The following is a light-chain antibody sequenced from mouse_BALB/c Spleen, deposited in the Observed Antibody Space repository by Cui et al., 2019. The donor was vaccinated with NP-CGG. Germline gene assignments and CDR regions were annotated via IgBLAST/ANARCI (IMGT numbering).Light chain of an antibody. V-gene: IGLV1*01. CDR1: TGAVTTRNY. Sequence: QAVVTQESALTTSPGETVTLTCRSSTGAVTTRNYANWVQEKPDHLFTGLIGGTNNRVPGVPARFSGSLIGDKAALTITGAQTEDEALYFCALWYSNHWVFGGGTKLTVL. CDR3: ALWYSNHWV. CDR2: GTN. J-gene: IGLJ1*01.